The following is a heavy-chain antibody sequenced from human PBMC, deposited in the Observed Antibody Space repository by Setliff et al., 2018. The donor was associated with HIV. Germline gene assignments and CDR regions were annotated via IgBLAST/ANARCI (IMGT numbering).Heavy chain of an antibody. CDR2: ISGSGVGT. CDR1: GFTFSSYA. CDR3: AKALVIVVVPASTTFDS. V-gene: IGHV3-23*01. Sequence: PGGSLRLSCAASGFTFSSYAMSWVRQAPGKGLEWVSSISGSGVGTHYADSVKGRFTISRDTSKDTLYLDMNSLRAEDTATYYCAKALVIVVVPASTTFDSWGQGTLVTVSS. D-gene: IGHD2-2*03. J-gene: IGHJ4*02.